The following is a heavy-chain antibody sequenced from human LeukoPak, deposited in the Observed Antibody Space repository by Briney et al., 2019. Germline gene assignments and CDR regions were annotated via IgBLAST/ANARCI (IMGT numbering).Heavy chain of an antibody. J-gene: IGHJ4*02. CDR3: VRIGGVISIAQYPDR. CDR1: TYTFIDYY. D-gene: IGHD3-16*01. V-gene: IGHV1-2*02. CDR2: INPNSGGT. Sequence: GASVKVSCKASTYTFIDYYMHWVRQAPGQGLEWMGWINPNSGGTNYAQKFQGRVTMTRDTSISTAYMELSRLRSDDTAVYYCVRIGGVISIAQYPDRWGQGTLVTVSS.